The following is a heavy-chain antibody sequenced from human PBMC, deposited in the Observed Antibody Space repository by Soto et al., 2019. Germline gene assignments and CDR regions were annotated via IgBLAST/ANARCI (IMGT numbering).Heavy chain of an antibody. J-gene: IGHJ6*02. V-gene: IGHV6-1*01. Sequence: SHTLSLTSAISGDSVSSNSAAWHWIRQSPSRGLEWLGRTYYRSKWYNDYAVSVKSRITMNPDTSKNQFSLQLNSVTPEDTAVYYCARGLLNGMDVRGQGTTVTVSS. CDR3: ARGLLNGMDV. CDR2: TYYRSKWYN. CDR1: GDSVSSNSAA. D-gene: IGHD4-17*01.